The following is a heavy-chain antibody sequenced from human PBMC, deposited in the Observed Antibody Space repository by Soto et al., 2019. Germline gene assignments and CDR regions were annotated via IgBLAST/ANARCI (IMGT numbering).Heavy chain of an antibody. J-gene: IGHJ6*02. CDR3: ARDRYSSGWYPSHYYYYGMDV. CDR1: GFTFSSYA. D-gene: IGHD6-19*01. CDR2: ISYDGSNK. V-gene: IGHV3-30-3*01. Sequence: GGSLRLSCAASGFTFSSYAMHWVRQAPGKGLEWVAVISYDGSNKYYADSVKGRFTISRDNSKNTLYLRMNSLRAEDTAVYYCARDRYSSGWYPSHYYYYGMDVWGQGTTVTVSS.